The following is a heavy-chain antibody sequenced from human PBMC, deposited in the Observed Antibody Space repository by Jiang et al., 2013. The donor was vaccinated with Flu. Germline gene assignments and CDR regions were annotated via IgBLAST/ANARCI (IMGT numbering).Heavy chain of an antibody. D-gene: IGHD3-10*01. J-gene: IGHJ3*01. CDR3: ARNDRGALDV. V-gene: IGHV6-1*01. Sequence: AVSVKSRISVSPDTSKNQFSLQLNSVTPEDTAVYYCARNDRGALDVWGQGTMVTVSS.